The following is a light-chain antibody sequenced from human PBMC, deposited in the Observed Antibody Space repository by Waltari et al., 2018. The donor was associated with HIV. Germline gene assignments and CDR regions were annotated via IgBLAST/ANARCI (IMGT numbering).Light chain of an antibody. Sequence: DIVMTQSPDSLAVSLRERAAINCESSQSILYRSNNKNYLTWYQQRPGQPPKMLIYCASTRESGVPDRFSGSGSGTDFTLTISSLQAEDVAVYYCQQYYTTPFTFGPGTKVDIK. V-gene: IGKV4-1*01. CDR1: QSILYRSNNKNY. CDR2: CAS. CDR3: QQYYTTPFT. J-gene: IGKJ3*01.